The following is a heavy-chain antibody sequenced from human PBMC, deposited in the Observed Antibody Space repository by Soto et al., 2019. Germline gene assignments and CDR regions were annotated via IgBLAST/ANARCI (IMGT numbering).Heavy chain of an antibody. CDR2: ISGSGGNT. CDR3: AKDLCAYSSGSCYFGN. Sequence: GGSLRLSCAVSGLTFSSYVMSWVRQAPGKGLEWVSTISGSGGNTYYADSVKGRFTISRDNSKNTLYLQVNRLRAEDTAVYYCAKDLCAYSSGSCYFGNWGQGTLVTVSS. CDR1: GLTFSSYV. D-gene: IGHD6-19*01. J-gene: IGHJ4*02. V-gene: IGHV3-23*01.